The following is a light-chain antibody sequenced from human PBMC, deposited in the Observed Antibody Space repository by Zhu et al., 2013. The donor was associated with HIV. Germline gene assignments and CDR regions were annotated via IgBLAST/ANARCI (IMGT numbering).Light chain of an antibody. CDR1: QSIDMW. J-gene: IGKJ1*01. CDR2: RAS. Sequence: DVQITQSPSTLSASVGDRVTITCRASQSIDMWLAWFQQKPGRAPTLLIYRASNLESGVPSRFSATGFGTEFTLTISSLQPDDFATYYCQEYNSYWTFGQGTKVEIK. CDR3: QEYNSYWT. V-gene: IGKV1-5*03.